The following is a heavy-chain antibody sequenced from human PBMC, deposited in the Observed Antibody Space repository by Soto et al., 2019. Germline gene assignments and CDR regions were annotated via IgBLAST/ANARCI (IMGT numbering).Heavy chain of an antibody. D-gene: IGHD6-19*01. J-gene: IGHJ4*02. CDR1: GGTFSSYT. CDR2: IIPILGIA. CDR3: ASIAVAGTGLDY. Sequence: QVQLVQSGAEVKKPGSSVKVCCKASGGTFSSYTISWVRQAPGQGLEWMGRIIPILGIANYAQKFQGRVTITADKSTSTAYMELSSLRSEDTAVYYCASIAVAGTGLDYWGQGTLVTVSS. V-gene: IGHV1-69*02.